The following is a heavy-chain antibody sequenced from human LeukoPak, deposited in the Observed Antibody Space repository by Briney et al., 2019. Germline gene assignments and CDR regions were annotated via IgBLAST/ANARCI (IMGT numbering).Heavy chain of an antibody. J-gene: IGHJ6*02. V-gene: IGHV4-34*01. CDR2: INHSGST. CDR3: ARRARYCSSTSCLKYYYYGMDV. D-gene: IGHD2-2*01. CDR1: GGSFSGYY. Sequence: SETLSLTCAVYGGSFSGYYWSWIRQPPGKGLEWIGEINHSGSTNYNPSLKSRVTISVDTSKNQFSLKLSSVTAADTAVYYCARRARYCSSTSCLKYYYYGMDVWGQGTTVTVSS.